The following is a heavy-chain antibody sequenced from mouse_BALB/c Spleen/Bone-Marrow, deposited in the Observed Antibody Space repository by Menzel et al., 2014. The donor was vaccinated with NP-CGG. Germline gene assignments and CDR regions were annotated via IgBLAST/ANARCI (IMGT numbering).Heavy chain of an antibody. D-gene: IGHD1-1*01. V-gene: IGHV4-1*02. CDR1: GFDFSRYW. CDR3: ARLGYYGAMDY. Sequence: EVQPQQSGGGLVQPGGSLKLSCAASGFDFSRYWMSWVRQAPGKGLEWIGEINPDSSTINYTPSLKDKFIISRDNAKNTLYLQMSKVRSEDTALYYCARLGYYGAMDYWGQGTSVTVSS. CDR2: INPDSSTI. J-gene: IGHJ4*01.